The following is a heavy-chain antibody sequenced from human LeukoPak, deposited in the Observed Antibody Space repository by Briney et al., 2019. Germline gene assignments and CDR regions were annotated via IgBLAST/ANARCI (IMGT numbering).Heavy chain of an antibody. CDR1: GFTFSSYG. CDR3: ARVSESGNSDY. CDR2: IWYDGTNK. V-gene: IGHV3-33*01. J-gene: IGHJ4*02. Sequence: GGSLRLSCAASGFTFSSYGMHWVRQAPGKGLEWVAVIWYDGTNKYYADSVKGRFTISRDTSNNMLYLQMNSLRAEDTAVYYCARVSESGNSDYWGQGTLVTVSS. D-gene: IGHD4-23*01.